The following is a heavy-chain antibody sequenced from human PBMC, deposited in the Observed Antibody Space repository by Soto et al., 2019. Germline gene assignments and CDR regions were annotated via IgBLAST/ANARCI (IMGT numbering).Heavy chain of an antibody. CDR2: IKQDGSEK. CDR1: GFTFSSYW. D-gene: IGHD6-19*01. J-gene: IGHJ4*02. Sequence: GGSLRLSCAASGFTFSSYWMSWVCQAPGKGLEWVANIKQDGSEKYYVDSVKGRFTISRDNAKNSLYLQMNSLRAEDTAVYYCAAYSGWYYFDYWGQGTLVTVSS. CDR3: AAYSGWYYFDY. V-gene: IGHV3-7*01.